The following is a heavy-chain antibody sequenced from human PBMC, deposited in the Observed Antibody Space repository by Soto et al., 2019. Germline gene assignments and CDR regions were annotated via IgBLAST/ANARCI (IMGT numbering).Heavy chain of an antibody. CDR1: GGTFSSYA. CDR3: ASSRLAYCGGDCFVDAFYI. J-gene: IGHJ3*02. Sequence: QVQLVQSGAEVKKPGSSVKVSCKASGGTFSSYAISWVRQAPGQGLEWMGGIIPIFGTANYAQKFQGRVTITADKSTSTAYMELSSLRSDDTAVYYCASSRLAYCGGDCFVDAFYIWGQGTMVTVSS. D-gene: IGHD2-21*02. V-gene: IGHV1-69*06. CDR2: IIPIFGTA.